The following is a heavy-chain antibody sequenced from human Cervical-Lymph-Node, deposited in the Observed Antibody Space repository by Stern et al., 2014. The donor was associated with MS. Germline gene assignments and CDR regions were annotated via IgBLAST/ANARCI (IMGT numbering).Heavy chain of an antibody. CDR3: TKDMGDNWYSWFNP. Sequence: EVQLVESGGALVQPGRSLRLSCAASGFTFGDYAMHWVRQAPGKGLEWVAGICWKSLTIGYADSVKGRFTISRDNAKNSLYLQMNSLRPEDTAFYYCTKDMGDNWYSWFNPWGQGTLVTVSS. CDR1: GFTFGDYA. CDR2: ICWKSLTI. V-gene: IGHV3-9*01. D-gene: IGHD1-1*01. J-gene: IGHJ5*02.